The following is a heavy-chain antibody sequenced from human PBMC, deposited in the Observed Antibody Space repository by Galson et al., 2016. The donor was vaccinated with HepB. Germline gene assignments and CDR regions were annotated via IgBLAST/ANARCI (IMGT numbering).Heavy chain of an antibody. Sequence: SLRLSCAASGFAFSSYSMYWVRQAPGKGLEWVAVISYDGAGKYYADSVKGRSTLSRDNSKNTLSLQMNSLRVEDTAVYYCTRDGGEAGADSSKGMDVWGQGTTVIVSS. J-gene: IGHJ6*02. CDR3: TRDGGEAGADSSKGMDV. D-gene: IGHD6-19*01. CDR2: ISYDGAGK. V-gene: IGHV3-30-3*01. CDR1: GFAFSSYS.